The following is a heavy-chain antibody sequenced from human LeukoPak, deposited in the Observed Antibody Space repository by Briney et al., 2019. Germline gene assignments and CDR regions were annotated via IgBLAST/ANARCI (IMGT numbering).Heavy chain of an antibody. V-gene: IGHV1-2*02. CDR3: ARERALGRGFGLKPVLPY. J-gene: IGHJ4*02. CDR1: GYTFTGYY. CDR2: INPNSGGT. D-gene: IGHD3/OR15-3a*01. Sequence: ASVKVSCKASGYTFTGYYMHWVRQAPGQGLEWMGWINPNSGGTNYAQKFQGRVTMTRDTSISTAYMELSRLRSDDTAVYYCARERALGRGFGLKPVLPYWGQGTLVTVSS.